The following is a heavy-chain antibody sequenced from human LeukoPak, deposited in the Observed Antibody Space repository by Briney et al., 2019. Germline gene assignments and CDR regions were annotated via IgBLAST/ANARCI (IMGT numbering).Heavy chain of an antibody. J-gene: IGHJ4*02. D-gene: IGHD3-9*01. Sequence: GASVKVSCKASGYTFTGYYMHWVRQAPGQGLEWMGWISAYNGNTNYAQKLQGRVTLTTDTSTSTAYMELRSLRSDDTAVYYCARDYDILTGSPPDYWGQGTLVTVSS. CDR2: ISAYNGNT. CDR1: GYTFTGYY. CDR3: ARDYDILTGSPPDY. V-gene: IGHV1-18*04.